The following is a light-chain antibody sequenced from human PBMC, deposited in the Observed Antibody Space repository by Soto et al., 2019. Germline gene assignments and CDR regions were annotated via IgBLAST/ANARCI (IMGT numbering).Light chain of an antibody. CDR1: QSISSW. CDR2: KAS. CDR3: QHYNSYSEFS. J-gene: IGKJ3*01. Sequence: DIQMTQSPSTLSASVGDRVTITCRASQSISSWLAWYQQKPGKAPKLLIYKASSLESGVPSRFSGSGSGTEFTLTISSLQPDDFATYYGQHYNSYSEFSFGPGTKVDIK. V-gene: IGKV1-5*03.